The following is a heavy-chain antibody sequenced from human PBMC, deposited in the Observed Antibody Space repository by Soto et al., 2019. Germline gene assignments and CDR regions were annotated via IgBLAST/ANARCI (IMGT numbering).Heavy chain of an antibody. V-gene: IGHV1-69*14. CDR3: ARDGPSRGEGDYYFDY. Sequence: QVQLVQSGAEVKKPGSSVKVSCKASGGTFSSYAISWVRQAPGQGLEWMGGIIPIFGTANYAQKFQGRVTITADRSTSPAYMALSSLRSEDTAVYSCARDGPSRGEGDYYFDYWGQGTLVTVSS. CDR1: GGTFSSYA. CDR2: IIPIFGTA. J-gene: IGHJ4*02. D-gene: IGHD3-16*01.